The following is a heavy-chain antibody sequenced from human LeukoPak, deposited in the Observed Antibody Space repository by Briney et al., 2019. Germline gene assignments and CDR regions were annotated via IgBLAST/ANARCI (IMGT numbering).Heavy chain of an antibody. J-gene: IGHJ4*02. Sequence: PGGSLRLSCVASGFTFSSYWMHWVRHTPGKGLMWVSRINGDGTTTTYADSVKGRFTISRDNAKNTLYLQMNSLRADDTAVYYCARGYSYGDGGYFDYWGQGTLVTVSS. CDR3: ARGYSYGDGGYFDY. D-gene: IGHD5-18*01. V-gene: IGHV3-74*01. CDR2: INGDGTTT. CDR1: GFTFSSYW.